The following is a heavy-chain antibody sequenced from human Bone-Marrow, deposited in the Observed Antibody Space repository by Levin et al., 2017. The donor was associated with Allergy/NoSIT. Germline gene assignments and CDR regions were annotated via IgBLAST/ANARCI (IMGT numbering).Heavy chain of an antibody. J-gene: IGHJ5*02. CDR3: ARIVVVPAAIKDWFDP. CDR1: GGSVSSGSYY. CDR2: IYYSGST. D-gene: IGHD2-2*01. V-gene: IGHV4-61*01. Sequence: SETLSLTCTVSGGSVSSGSYYWSWIRQPPGKGLEWIGYIYYSGSTNYNPSLKSRVTISVDTSKNQFSLKLSSVTAADTAVYYCARIVVVPAAIKDWFDPWGQGTLVTVSS.